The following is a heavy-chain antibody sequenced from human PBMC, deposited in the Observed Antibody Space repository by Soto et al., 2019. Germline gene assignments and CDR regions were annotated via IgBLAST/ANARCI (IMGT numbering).Heavy chain of an antibody. Sequence: SETLSLTCTVSGGSINSDHYYWSWLRQPPGKGLEWIGYIYYSGSTNYNPSLKSRVTISVDTSKNQFSLKLSSVTAADTAVYYCAQYYYDSSGYSNYFVYWGQGTLVTVSS. CDR1: GGSINSDHYY. V-gene: IGHV4-61*01. CDR3: AQYYYDSSGYSNYFVY. CDR2: IYYSGST. D-gene: IGHD3-22*01. J-gene: IGHJ4*02.